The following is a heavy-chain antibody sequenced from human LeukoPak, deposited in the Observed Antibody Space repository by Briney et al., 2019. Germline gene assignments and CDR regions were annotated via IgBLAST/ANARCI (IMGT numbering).Heavy chain of an antibody. J-gene: IGHJ5*02. Sequence: GGSLRLSCAASGFTFSSYAMHWVRQAPGKGLEWVAVISYDGSNKYYADSVKGRFTISRDNSKNTLYLQMNSLRAEDTAVYYCARQVPEQQWLDPDWFDPWGQGTLVTVSS. D-gene: IGHD6-19*01. V-gene: IGHV3-30-3*01. CDR3: ARQVPEQQWLDPDWFDP. CDR2: ISYDGSNK. CDR1: GFTFSSYA.